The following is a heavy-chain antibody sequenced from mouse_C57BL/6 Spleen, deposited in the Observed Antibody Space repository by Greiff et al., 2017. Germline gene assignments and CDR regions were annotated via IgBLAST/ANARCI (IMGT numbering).Heavy chain of an antibody. Sequence: QVQLQQPGAELVKPGASVTMSCKASGYTFTSYWITWVKQRPGQGLEWIGDIYPGSGSTTYNEKFKSKATLTVDTSSSTAYMQLSSLTSEDSAVYYCARRGYGSSRGYFDVCGTVPTVTVSS. D-gene: IGHD1-1*01. CDR2: IYPGSGST. V-gene: IGHV1-55*01. CDR3: ARRGYGSSRGYFDV. J-gene: IGHJ1*03. CDR1: GYTFTSYW.